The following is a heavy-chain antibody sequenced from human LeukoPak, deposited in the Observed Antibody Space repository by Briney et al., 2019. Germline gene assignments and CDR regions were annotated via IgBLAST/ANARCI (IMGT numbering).Heavy chain of an antibody. CDR1: GFTFRTYA. V-gene: IGHV3-30-3*01. Sequence: GGSLRLSCAASGFTFRTYAMHWVRQAPGKGLEWVAAISYDGSNKYFIDSVKGRFTISRDNPKNTLYLQMNSLRAEDTAVYYCASSKIRGDAFDIWGQGTMVTVSS. CDR3: ASSKIRGDAFDI. CDR2: ISYDGSNK. J-gene: IGHJ3*02. D-gene: IGHD3-10*01.